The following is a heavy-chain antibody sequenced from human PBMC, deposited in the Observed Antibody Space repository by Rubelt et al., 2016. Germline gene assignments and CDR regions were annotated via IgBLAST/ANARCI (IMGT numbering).Heavy chain of an antibody. D-gene: IGHD3-10*01. CDR1: SSYA. CDR3: ARARIKNMVRGVPFDY. J-gene: IGHJ4*02. V-gene: IGHV1-69*04. Sequence: SSYAISWVRQAPGQGLEWMGRIIPILGIANYAQKFQGRVTITADKSTSTAYMELSSLRSEDTAVYYCARARIKNMVRGVPFDYWGQGTLVTVSS. CDR2: IIPILGIA.